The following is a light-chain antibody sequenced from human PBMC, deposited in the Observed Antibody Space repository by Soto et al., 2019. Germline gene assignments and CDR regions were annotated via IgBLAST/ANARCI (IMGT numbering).Light chain of an antibody. J-gene: IGLJ2*01. CDR3: SSYTSNNTLVL. Sequence: QSVLTQPASVSGSPGQSITISCTGTSSDGGGYNYVSWYQQHPGKAPKLMIYDVSIRPSGVSNRFSGSKSGNTASLTISGLQAEDEAAYYCSSYTSNNTLVLFGGGTKLTVL. V-gene: IGLV2-14*03. CDR2: DVS. CDR1: SSDGGGYNY.